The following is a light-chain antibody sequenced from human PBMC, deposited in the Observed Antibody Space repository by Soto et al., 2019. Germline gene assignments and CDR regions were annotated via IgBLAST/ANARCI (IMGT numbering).Light chain of an antibody. Sequence: DIQMTQSPSSLSASVGDRVTITCQASQDISNYLNWYQQKPWKAPKLLIYDASNLETGVPSRFSGSGSGTDFTFTISSLQPEDIATYYCQQYDNLLSSFGPGTKVDIK. J-gene: IGKJ3*01. CDR1: QDISNY. CDR3: QQYDNLLSS. CDR2: DAS. V-gene: IGKV1-33*01.